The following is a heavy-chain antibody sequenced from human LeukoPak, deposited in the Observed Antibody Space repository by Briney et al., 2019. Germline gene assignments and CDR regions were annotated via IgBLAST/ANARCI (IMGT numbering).Heavy chain of an antibody. CDR3: AKDWANGDYIDH. CDR1: GFTFSDYG. CDR2: VSYDGTNE. V-gene: IGHV3-30*18. D-gene: IGHD2-8*01. Sequence: GRSLRLSCAASGFTFSDYGMHWVRQAPGKGLGWVAVVSYDGTNEKYADPVKGRFTISRDNSKNTLSLQMNSLRADDTAVYYCAKDWANGDYIDHWGQGTLVTVSS. J-gene: IGHJ4*02.